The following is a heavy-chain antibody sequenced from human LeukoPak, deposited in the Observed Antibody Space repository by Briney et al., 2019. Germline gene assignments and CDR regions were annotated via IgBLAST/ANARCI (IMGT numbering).Heavy chain of an antibody. CDR2: INHSGST. D-gene: IGHD3-22*01. Sequence: PSETLSLTCAVYGGSFSGYYWSWIRQPPGKGLEWIGEINHSGSTNCNPSLKSRVTISVDTSKNQFSLELSSVTAADTAVYYCARGRQDVTMIVVVMTAVSYYLDVWGKGTTVTVS. CDR3: ARGRQDVTMIVVVMTAVSYYLDV. J-gene: IGHJ6*03. CDR1: GGSFSGYY. V-gene: IGHV4-34*01.